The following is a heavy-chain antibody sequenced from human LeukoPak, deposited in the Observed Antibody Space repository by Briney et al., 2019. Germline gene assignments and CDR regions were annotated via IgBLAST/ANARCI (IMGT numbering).Heavy chain of an antibody. V-gene: IGHV4-30-2*03. CDR3: ARRSWNTASHSDY. CDR1: GGSISSGGYS. D-gene: IGHD1-1*01. CDR2: IYYSGST. J-gene: IGHJ4*02. Sequence: PSETLSLTCAVSGGSISSGGYSWSWIRQPPGKGLEWIGSIYYSGSTYYNPSLKSRVTISVDTSKNQFSLKLSSVTAADTAVYYCARRSWNTASHSDYWGQGTLVTVSS.